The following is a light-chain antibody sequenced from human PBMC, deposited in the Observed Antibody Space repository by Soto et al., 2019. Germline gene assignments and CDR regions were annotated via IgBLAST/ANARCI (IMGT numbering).Light chain of an antibody. CDR3: HYYHHSPL. J-gene: IGKJ1*01. CDR2: GAS. Sequence: ELVLTQSPGTLSLSPGERATLSCRASLSVGSSYLAWYQQKPGQAPRLLIYGASSRATGIPDRFSGSGSGSDFSLTVSRLQPELAAVYYYHYYHHSPLFGQGTKVEIQ. V-gene: IGKV3-20*01. CDR1: LSVGSSY.